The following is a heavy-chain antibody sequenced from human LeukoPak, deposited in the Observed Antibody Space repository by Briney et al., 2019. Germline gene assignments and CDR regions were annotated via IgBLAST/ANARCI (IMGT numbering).Heavy chain of an antibody. CDR3: AKRGYFDY. V-gene: IGHV3-30*18. CDR1: GFTFSSYG. Sequence: PGGSLRLSCAASGFTFSSYGMHWVRQAPGKGLEWVAVISYDGSNKYYADSVKGRFTISRDNSKNTLYLQMNSLGDEDTAVYYCAKRGYFDYWGQGTLVTVSS. CDR2: ISYDGSNK. J-gene: IGHJ4*02.